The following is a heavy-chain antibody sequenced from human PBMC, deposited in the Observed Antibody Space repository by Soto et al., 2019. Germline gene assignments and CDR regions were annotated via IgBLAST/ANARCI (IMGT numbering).Heavy chain of an antibody. D-gene: IGHD3-3*01. CDR1: GFTFSSYA. V-gene: IGHV3-23*01. CDR3: AKDEYYDFWSGYFNWFEA. Sequence: VGSLRLSCAASGFTFSSYAMSWVRHAPGKGLEWVSAISGSGGSTYYADPVKGRFTISRDNSKNTLYLQMKSLRAEDTAVYYCAKDEYYDFWSGYFNWFEAWGQGTLSTVSS. J-gene: IGHJ5*02. CDR2: ISGSGGST.